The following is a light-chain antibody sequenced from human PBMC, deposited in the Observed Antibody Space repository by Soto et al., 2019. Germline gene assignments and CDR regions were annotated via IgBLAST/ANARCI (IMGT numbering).Light chain of an antibody. Sequence: EIVLTQSPGTLSLSPGDSATLSCRTSQSLRSTFVAWDQVKPDQAPRLLIYGASARATGIPDRFSGSESGTDFTLAISRVEPEDFAVYYCQQYGSSSQATFGGGPKVEIK. CDR1: QSLRSTF. V-gene: IGKV3-20*01. CDR2: GAS. CDR3: QQYGSSSQAT. J-gene: IGKJ4*01.